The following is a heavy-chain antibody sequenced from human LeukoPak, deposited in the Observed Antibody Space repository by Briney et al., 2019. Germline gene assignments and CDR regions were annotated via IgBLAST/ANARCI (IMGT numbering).Heavy chain of an antibody. CDR2: ISSNGGTT. Sequence: GGSLRLSCAASGFTFSGYVMHWVRQAPGKGLEYVSGISSNGGTTYYANSVEGRFTISRDNSKNTLSLQMGSLRVEDMAVYYCARGRIIRGTSASYYGMDVWGQGTTVTVSS. D-gene: IGHD1-14*01. V-gene: IGHV3-64*01. CDR3: ARGRIIRGTSASYYGMDV. J-gene: IGHJ6*02. CDR1: GFTFSGYV.